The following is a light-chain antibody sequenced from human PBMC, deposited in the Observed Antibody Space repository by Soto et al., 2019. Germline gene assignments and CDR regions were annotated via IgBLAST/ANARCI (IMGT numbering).Light chain of an antibody. J-gene: IGLJ1*01. CDR2: EVT. CDR3: SSYAGSNEYV. Sequence: QSALTQPPSASGSPGQSVTISCTGTSSDVGSYNYVSWYQQHPGKAPKLMIYEVTKRPSGVPDRFSGSKSGNTASLTVSGLQAEDEADYYCSSYAGSNEYVFGTGTKPTVL. CDR1: SSDVGSYNY. V-gene: IGLV2-8*01.